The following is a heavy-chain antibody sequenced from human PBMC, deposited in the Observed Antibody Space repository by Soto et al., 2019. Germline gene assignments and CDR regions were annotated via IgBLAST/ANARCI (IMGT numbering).Heavy chain of an antibody. CDR2: IIPIFGTA. CDR3: ARELQWLSYYYYGMDV. D-gene: IGHD6-19*01. J-gene: IGHJ6*02. V-gene: IGHV1-69*06. Sequence: GASMKVPCKGFGGTLSRYAISRVRQGPGQGLEWMGGIIPIFGTANYAQKFQGRVTITADKSTSTAYMELSSLRSEDTAVYYCARELQWLSYYYYGMDVWGQGTTVTVSS. CDR1: GGTLSRYA.